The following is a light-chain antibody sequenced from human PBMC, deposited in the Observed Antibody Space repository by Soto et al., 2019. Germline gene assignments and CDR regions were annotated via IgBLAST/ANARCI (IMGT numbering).Light chain of an antibody. V-gene: IGLV2-14*01. J-gene: IGLJ3*02. CDR1: SSDVGGYNY. CDR2: EVS. Sequence: QSALTQPASVSGSPGQSITISCTGTSSDVGGYNYVSWYQQHPGKAPKLMIYEVSNRPSGVYNRFSGSKSGNTASLTISGLQAEDEDDYYCSSSTSSSTRVFGGGTKLTVL. CDR3: SSSTSSSTRV.